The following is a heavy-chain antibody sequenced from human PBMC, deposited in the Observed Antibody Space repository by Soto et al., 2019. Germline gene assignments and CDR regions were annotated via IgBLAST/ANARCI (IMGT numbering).Heavy chain of an antibody. J-gene: IGHJ4*02. CDR1: GGSFSGYY. CDR3: ARSYYGSGSYFKIFDY. D-gene: IGHD3-10*01. Sequence: SETLSLTCAVYGGSFSGYYWSWIRQPPGKGLEWIGEINHSGSTNYNPSLKSRVTISVDTSKNQFSLKLSSVTAADTAVYYCARSYYGSGSYFKIFDYWGQGTLVTVSS. V-gene: IGHV4-34*01. CDR2: INHSGST.